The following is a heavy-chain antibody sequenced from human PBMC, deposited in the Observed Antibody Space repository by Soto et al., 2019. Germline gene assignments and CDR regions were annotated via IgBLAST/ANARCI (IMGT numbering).Heavy chain of an antibody. Sequence: QVQLVQSGAEVKKPGSSVKVSCKASGGTSSSYAISWVRQAPGQGLEWMGGIIPIFGTANYAQKFQGRVTITADESTSTAYMELSSLRSEDTAVYYCARDKVGYYDSSGYYRVSVPPDYYYGMDVWGQGTTVTVSS. J-gene: IGHJ6*02. CDR3: ARDKVGYYDSSGYYRVSVPPDYYYGMDV. V-gene: IGHV1-69*01. CDR2: IIPIFGTA. D-gene: IGHD3-22*01. CDR1: GGTSSSYA.